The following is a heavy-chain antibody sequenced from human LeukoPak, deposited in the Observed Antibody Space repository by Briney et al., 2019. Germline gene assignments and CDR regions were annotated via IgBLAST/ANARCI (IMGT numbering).Heavy chain of an antibody. CDR2: MNPNSGNT. Sequence: ASVKVSCKASGYTFTSYDINWVRQATGQGLEWMGWMNPNSGNTGYAQKFQGRVTMTRNTSISTAYMELSSLRSEDTAVYYCAKALYYDFWTTNFDYWGQGTLVTVSS. D-gene: IGHD3-3*01. CDR3: AKALYYDFWTTNFDY. J-gene: IGHJ4*02. V-gene: IGHV1-8*01. CDR1: GYTFTSYD.